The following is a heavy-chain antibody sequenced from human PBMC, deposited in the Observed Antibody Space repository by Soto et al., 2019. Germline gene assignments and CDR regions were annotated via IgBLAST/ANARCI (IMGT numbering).Heavy chain of an antibody. CDR1: GYTFTSYA. D-gene: IGHD2-15*01. CDR2: INAGNGNT. CDR3: ARRPGGSLTQFDP. Sequence: ASVKVSCKASGYTFTSYAMHWLRQSPGQRLEWMGWINAGNGNTKYSQKFQGRVTITRDTSASTAYMELSSLRSEDTAVYYCARRPGGSLTQFDPWGQGTLVTVSS. J-gene: IGHJ5*02. V-gene: IGHV1-3*01.